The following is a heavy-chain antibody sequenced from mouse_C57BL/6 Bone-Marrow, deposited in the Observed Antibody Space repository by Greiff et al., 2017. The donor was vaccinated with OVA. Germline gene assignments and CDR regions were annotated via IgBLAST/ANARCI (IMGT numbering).Heavy chain of an antibody. CDR2: INPGSGGT. CDR1: GYAFTNYL. Sequence: QVQLQQPGAELVRPGTSVKVSCKASGYAFTNYLIEWVKQRPGQGLEWIGVINPGSGGTNYNEKFKGKATLTADKSSSTAYMQLSSLTSEDSAVYFGARYYGSKGSYYVDNWGQGNTLTVSS. V-gene: IGHV1-54*01. D-gene: IGHD1-1*01. CDR3: ARYYGSKGSYYVDN. J-gene: IGHJ2*01.